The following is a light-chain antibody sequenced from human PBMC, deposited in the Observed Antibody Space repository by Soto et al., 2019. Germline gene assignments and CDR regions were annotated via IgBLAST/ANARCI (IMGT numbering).Light chain of an antibody. CDR1: SSDVGSYNL. V-gene: IGLV2-23*01. J-gene: IGLJ1*01. Sequence: QSALTQPASVSGSPGQSITISCTGTSSDVGSYNLVSWYQQHPDKAPKLMISEGSKRPSGVSNRFSGSKSGNAASLTISGLQDEDEADYDCCSYAGSNTDVFGTGTKVTVL. CDR2: EGS. CDR3: CSYAGSNTDV.